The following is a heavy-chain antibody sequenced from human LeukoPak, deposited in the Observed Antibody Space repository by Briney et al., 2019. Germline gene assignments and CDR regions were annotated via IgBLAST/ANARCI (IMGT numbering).Heavy chain of an antibody. CDR3: ARGGGYFEWDYFFDF. CDR2: IYSGST. CDR1: GGSISSYY. J-gene: IGHJ4*02. Sequence: SETLSLTCTVSGGSISSYYWSWIRQPPGKGLEWIGYIYSGSTNYNPSLRSRVTISVDTSKNQFPLKLNSVTAADTAVYYCARGGGYFEWDYFFDFWGQGTLVIVSS. V-gene: IGHV4-59*01. D-gene: IGHD3-9*01.